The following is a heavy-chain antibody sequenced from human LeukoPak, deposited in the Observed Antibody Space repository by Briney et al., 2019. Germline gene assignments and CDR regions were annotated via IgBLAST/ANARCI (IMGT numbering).Heavy chain of an antibody. CDR3: ARENVIAAAGTGDY. J-gene: IGHJ4*02. Sequence: GGSLRLSCAASGFTFSSYWMSWVRQAPGKGLEWVANIKQDGSEKYHVDSVKGRFTISRDNAKNSLYLQMNSLRAEDTAVYYCARENVIAAAGTGDYWGQGTLVTVSS. V-gene: IGHV3-7*01. CDR1: GFTFSSYW. CDR2: IKQDGSEK. D-gene: IGHD6-13*01.